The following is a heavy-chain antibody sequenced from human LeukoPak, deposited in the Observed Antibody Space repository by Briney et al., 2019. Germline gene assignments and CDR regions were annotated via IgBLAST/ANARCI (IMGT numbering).Heavy chain of an antibody. D-gene: IGHD6-13*01. CDR1: GFSFSSYW. V-gene: IGHV3-74*03. CDR2: ISEDGTEL. Sequence: AGGSLRLSCATSGFSFSSYWMYWVRQAPGKGLLWVSRISEDGTELSYADSVKGRFTISRDNAKNTLYLQMNSLRAEDTAVYYALAGYYYYYMDVWGKGTTVTVSS. J-gene: IGHJ6*03. CDR3: LAGYYYYYMDV.